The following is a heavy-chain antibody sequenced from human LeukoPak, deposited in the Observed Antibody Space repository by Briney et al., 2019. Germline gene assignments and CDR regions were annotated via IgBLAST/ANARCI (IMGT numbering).Heavy chain of an antibody. D-gene: IGHD6-13*01. CDR3: ARGYRNNWRFDY. Sequence: SETLSLTCAVSGGSISSGNWWSWVRQPPGKGLEWIGQIYHSGSTNYNPSLKSRVTISVEKSKNQFALNLTSVTAADTAVYYCARGYRNNWRFDYWGQGTLVTVSS. J-gene: IGHJ4*02. CDR2: IYHSGST. V-gene: IGHV4-4*02. CDR1: GGSISSGNW.